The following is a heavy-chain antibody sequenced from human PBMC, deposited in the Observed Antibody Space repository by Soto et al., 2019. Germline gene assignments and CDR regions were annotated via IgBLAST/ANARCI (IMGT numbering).Heavy chain of an antibody. Sequence: QVPLVESGGGVVQPGRSLRLSCAASGFTFSSYAMHWVRQAPGKGLEWVAVISYDGSNKYYADSVKGRFTISRDNSKNTLYLQMNSLRAEDTAVYYCARERIAVAGTLGYWGQGTLVTVSS. J-gene: IGHJ4*02. D-gene: IGHD6-19*01. CDR3: ARERIAVAGTLGY. CDR1: GFTFSSYA. V-gene: IGHV3-30-3*01. CDR2: ISYDGSNK.